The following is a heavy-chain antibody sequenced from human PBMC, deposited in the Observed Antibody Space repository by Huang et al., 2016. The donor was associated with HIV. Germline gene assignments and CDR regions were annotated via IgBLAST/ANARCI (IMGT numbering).Heavy chain of an antibody. CDR3: ATKADAMDV. CDR2: SRQDGSEK. Sequence: LVESGGGLVRPGGSLRLSCAGSTVSFSAEWRTWVRKTQGQGLEWGARSRQDGSEKHYVDSVEGRFNISRDNGKKLLFLEMRSLGVDDTAVYFCATKADAMDVWGQGTTVIVSS. CDR1: TVSFSAEW. J-gene: IGHJ6*02. D-gene: IGHD2-8*01. V-gene: IGHV3-7*01.